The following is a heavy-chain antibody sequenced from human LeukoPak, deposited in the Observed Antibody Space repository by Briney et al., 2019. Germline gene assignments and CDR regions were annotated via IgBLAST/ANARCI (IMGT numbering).Heavy chain of an antibody. V-gene: IGHV4-61*02. D-gene: IGHD6-13*01. CDR3: ARRPRQQLTSRGSAFDI. CDR1: GGSISSGSYY. CDR2: IYTSGST. Sequence: SQTLSLTCTVSGGSISSGSYYWSWIRQPAGKGLEWIGRIYTSGSTNYNPSLKSRVTISVDTSKNQFSLKLSSVTAADTAVYYCARRPRQQLTSRGSAFDIWGQGTMVTVSS. J-gene: IGHJ3*02.